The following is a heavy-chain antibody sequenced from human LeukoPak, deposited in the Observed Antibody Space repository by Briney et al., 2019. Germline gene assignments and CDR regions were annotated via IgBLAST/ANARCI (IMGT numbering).Heavy chain of an antibody. CDR1: GFSLSTSGMC. D-gene: IGHD3-9*01. Sequence: ESGPTLVNPTPTLTLTCTFSGFSLSTSGMCVSWIRQPPGKALEWLSRIDWDDAKYYSTSLKTRLTISKDTSENQVVLTMTKMNRLKTDTYYCARTKGGDILTGYNFDCWGQGTLVTVSS. CDR3: ARTKGGDILTGYNFDC. J-gene: IGHJ4*02. CDR2: IDWDDAK. V-gene: IGHV2-70*11.